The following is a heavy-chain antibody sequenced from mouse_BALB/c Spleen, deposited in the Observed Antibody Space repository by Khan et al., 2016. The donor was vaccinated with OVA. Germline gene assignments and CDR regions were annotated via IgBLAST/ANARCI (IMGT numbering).Heavy chain of an antibody. CDR2: ISSGGDYT. CDR3: GDNLTRSFAY. D-gene: IGHD1-3*01. Sequence: EVELVESGGDLVKPGGSLKLSCAASGFTFSSYSMSRVRQTPDKRLEWVASISSGGDYTYYPDSVKGRFTITRDNAKNTLYLQMSDLTSEDTAWYYYGDNLTRSFAYWGQGTLVTVSA. CDR1: GFTFSSYS. J-gene: IGHJ3*01. V-gene: IGHV5-6*01.